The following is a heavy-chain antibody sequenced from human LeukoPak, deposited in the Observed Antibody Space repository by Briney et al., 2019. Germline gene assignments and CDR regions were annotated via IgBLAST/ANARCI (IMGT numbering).Heavy chain of an antibody. CDR2: IYYSGST. D-gene: IGHD1-26*01. CDR1: GGSISSSSYY. J-gene: IGHJ4*02. CDR3: ARERGSYTARFFDY. V-gene: IGHV4-39*02. Sequence: PSETLSLTCTVSGGSISSSSYYWGWIRQPPGKGLEWIGSIYYSGSTYYNPSLKSRVTISVDTSKNQFSLKLSSVTAADTAVYYCARERGSYTARFFDYWGQGTLVTVSS.